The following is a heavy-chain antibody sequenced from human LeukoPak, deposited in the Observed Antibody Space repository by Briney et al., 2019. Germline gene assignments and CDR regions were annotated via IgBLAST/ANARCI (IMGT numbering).Heavy chain of an antibody. CDR1: GFTFSSYE. D-gene: IGHD6-19*01. J-gene: IGHJ3*01. CDR3: VRDPYSSGWPDPMVFDV. Sequence: GGSLRLSCTASGFTFSSYEMNWVRQAPGKGLEWVSYILGSGKTIYYADSVKGRFTISRDNDKKSLYLQMNSLRAEDTAIYYCVRDPYSSGWPDPMVFDVWGRGTLVTVSS. CDR2: ILGSGKTI. V-gene: IGHV3-48*03.